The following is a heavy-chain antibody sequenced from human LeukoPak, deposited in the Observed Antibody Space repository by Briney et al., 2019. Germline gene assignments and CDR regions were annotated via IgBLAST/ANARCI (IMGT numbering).Heavy chain of an antibody. CDR3: GRSGGEQWLGNWFDP. CDR1: GDSLSGICVA. J-gene: IGHJ5*02. CDR2: TYYRYKWYN. Sequence: SQTRSPTCAISGDSLSGICVAWNWIRQTPWRGFEWLGRTYYRYKWYNDYAVNVKGRITINPDTSKNQFSLQLSSVTPEDTAVYYCGRSGGEQWLGNWFDPWGQGTLVTVSS. D-gene: IGHD6-19*01. V-gene: IGHV6-1*01.